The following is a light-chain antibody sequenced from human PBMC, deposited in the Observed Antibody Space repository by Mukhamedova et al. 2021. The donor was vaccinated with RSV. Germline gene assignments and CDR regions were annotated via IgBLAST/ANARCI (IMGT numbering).Light chain of an antibody. Sequence: WYQRRVHGKAPKLLIYDASTLETGVPSRFSGSGSGTYFTFTISSLLPEDIATYYCQHYDNFPRLYTFGQGTKLQIK. J-gene: IGKJ2*01. V-gene: IGKV1-33*01. CDR3: QHYDNFPRLYT. CDR2: DAS.